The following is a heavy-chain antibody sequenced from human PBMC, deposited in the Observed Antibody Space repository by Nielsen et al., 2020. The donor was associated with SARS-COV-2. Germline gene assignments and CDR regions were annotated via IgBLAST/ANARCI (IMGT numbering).Heavy chain of an antibody. J-gene: IGHJ4*02. CDR2: IYHSGST. V-gene: IGHV4-4*02. D-gene: IGHD5-24*01. Sequence: SETLPLTCAVSGGSISSSNWWSWVRQPPGKGLEWIGEIYHSGSTNYNPSLKSRVTISVDKSKNQFSLKLSSVTAADTAVYYSAMQQLEMATFDYWGQGTLVTVSS. CDR1: GGSISSSNW. CDR3: AMQQLEMATFDY.